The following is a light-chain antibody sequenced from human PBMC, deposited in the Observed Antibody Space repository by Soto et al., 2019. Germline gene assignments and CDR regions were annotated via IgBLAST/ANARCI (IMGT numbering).Light chain of an antibody. Sequence: VSLTKEERATLSCRASQSVSSNLAWYQQKPGQAPRLLIYDASTRATGIPDRFSGGGSGTDFTLTISRLEPEDFAVYYCQQDGRSPPIPFAEGTRLEIK. CDR1: QSVSSN. V-gene: IGKV3-20*01. CDR3: QQDGRSPPIP. J-gene: IGKJ5*01. CDR2: DAS.